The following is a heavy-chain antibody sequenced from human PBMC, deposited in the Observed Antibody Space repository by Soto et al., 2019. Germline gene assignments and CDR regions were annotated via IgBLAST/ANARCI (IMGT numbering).Heavy chain of an antibody. CDR3: ASPREGQWLVFDH. J-gene: IGHJ4*02. CDR2: ISKDGLDR. V-gene: IGHV3-30*19. CDR1: GFTFSDFG. Sequence: VGSLRLSCVVSGFTFSDFGMHWVRQSPGEGLAWVASISKDGLDRYYSESVKGRFTISRDDSKNTVFLQMNSLKVEDTAAYFCASPREGQWLVFDHWGQRTLVTVSS. D-gene: IGHD6-19*01.